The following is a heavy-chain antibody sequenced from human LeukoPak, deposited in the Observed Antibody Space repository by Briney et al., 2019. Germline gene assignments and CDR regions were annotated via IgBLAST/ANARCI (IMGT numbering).Heavy chain of an antibody. CDR2: INPSGGST. CDR1: GYTFTSYY. V-gene: IGHV1-46*01. D-gene: IGHD2-2*01. CDR3: AKGYCSSTSCYYYFDY. Sequence: ASVKVSCKASGYTFTSYYMHWVRQAPGQGLEWMGIINPSGGSTSYARKFQGRVTMTRDTSTSTVYMELSSLRSEDTAVYYCAKGYCSSTSCYYYFDYWGQGTLVTVSS. J-gene: IGHJ4*02.